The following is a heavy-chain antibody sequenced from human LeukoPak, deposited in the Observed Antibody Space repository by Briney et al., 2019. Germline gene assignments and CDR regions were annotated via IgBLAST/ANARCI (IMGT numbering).Heavy chain of an antibody. CDR1: GGSFSGYY. Sequence: PSETLSLXCAVYGGSFSGYYWSWIRQPPGKGLEWIGEINHSGSTNYNPSLKSRVTISVDTSENQFSLKLSSVTAADTAVYYCARCFDWFDPWGQGTLVTVSS. CDR3: ARCFDWFDP. CDR2: INHSGST. D-gene: IGHD3-16*01. J-gene: IGHJ5*02. V-gene: IGHV4-34*01.